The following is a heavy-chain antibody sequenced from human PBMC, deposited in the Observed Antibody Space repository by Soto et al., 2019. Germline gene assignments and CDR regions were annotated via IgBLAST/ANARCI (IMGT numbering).Heavy chain of an antibody. V-gene: IGHV3-7*05. CDR2: IKEDGSEK. CDR3: ARDQLGPLDY. D-gene: IGHD1-1*01. CDR1: GFTFSSCW. J-gene: IGHJ4*02. Sequence: GGSLRLSCAASGFTFSSCWMTWVRQAPGKGLEWVANIKEDGSEKYYVDSVMGRFTISRDNAKNSLYLQMHSLRAEDTAVYYCARDQLGPLDYWGQGTLVTVSS.